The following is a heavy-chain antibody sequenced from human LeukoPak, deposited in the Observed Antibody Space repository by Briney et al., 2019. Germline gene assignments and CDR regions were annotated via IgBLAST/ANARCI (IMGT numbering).Heavy chain of an antibody. V-gene: IGHV4-30-2*01. Sequence: SDTLTLTCSDSGGSIGSGVYSWSWIRQPPGKGLEWIGYIFHTGSTSYNPSLKSRVTISVDTSKNQFSLKLSSVTAADTAMYYCVRDGDYYVGGGYGNIWGQGTLVTVSS. J-gene: IGHJ4*02. CDR2: IFHTGST. D-gene: IGHD3-22*01. CDR3: VRDGDYYVGGGYGNI. CDR1: GGSIGSGVYS.